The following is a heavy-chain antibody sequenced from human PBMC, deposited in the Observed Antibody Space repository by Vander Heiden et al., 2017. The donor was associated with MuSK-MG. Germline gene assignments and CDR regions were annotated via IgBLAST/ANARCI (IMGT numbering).Heavy chain of an antibody. CDR2: IKEDESAK. Sequence: EVLLVESGGGLVQPGGSLRLSCAVSGFTFSSYWMAWVRQAPGKGLEWVANIKEDESAKYYVDSVKGRFTISRDNAKNSLYLQMNSLRVEDTAVYYCVRDRGWLTHDYWGQGTLVTVSS. CDR1: GFTFSSYW. D-gene: IGHD2-15*01. V-gene: IGHV3-7*01. J-gene: IGHJ4*02. CDR3: VRDRGWLTHDY.